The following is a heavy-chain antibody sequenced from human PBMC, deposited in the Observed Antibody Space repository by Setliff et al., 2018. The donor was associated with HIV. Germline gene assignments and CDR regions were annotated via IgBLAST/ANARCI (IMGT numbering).Heavy chain of an antibody. J-gene: IGHJ5*02. V-gene: IGHV4-59*12. CDR3: ARGGRSLAAQTWFDP. D-gene: IGHD6-6*01. CDR1: GGSISSYY. CDR2: IYYSGST. Sequence: SETLSLTCTVSGGSISSYYWSWIRQPPGKGLEWIGYIYYSGSTNYNPSLKSRVTISVDTSKNQFSLKLSSVTAADTAVYYCARGGRSLAAQTWFDPWGQGTLVTVSS.